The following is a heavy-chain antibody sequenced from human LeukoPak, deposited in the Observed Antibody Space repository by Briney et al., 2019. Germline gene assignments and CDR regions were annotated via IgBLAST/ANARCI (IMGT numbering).Heavy chain of an antibody. V-gene: IGHV4-59*01. CDR3: ARGGIDGDYAYYFDY. CDR1: GGSFSGYY. J-gene: IGHJ4*02. D-gene: IGHD4-17*01. Sequence: PSETLSLTCAVHGGSFSGYYWSWIRQPPGKGLEWIGYIYYSGSTNYNPSLKSRVTISVDTSKNQFSLKLSSVTAADTAVYYCARGGIDGDYAYYFDYWGQGTLVTVSS. CDR2: IYYSGST.